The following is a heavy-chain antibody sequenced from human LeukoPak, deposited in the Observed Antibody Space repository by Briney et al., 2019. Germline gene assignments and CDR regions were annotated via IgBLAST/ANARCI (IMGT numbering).Heavy chain of an antibody. CDR2: IIPIFGKA. J-gene: IGHJ4*02. V-gene: IGHV1-69*05. D-gene: IGHD6-6*01. CDR3: ARVAGPSAFDY. CDR1: GGTFSSYA. Sequence: GASVKVSCKASGGTFSSYAISWVRQAPGQGLEWMGGIIPIFGKANYAQKFQGRVTITTDESTSTAYMELSRLRSEDTAVYYCARVAGPSAFDYWGQGTLVTVSS.